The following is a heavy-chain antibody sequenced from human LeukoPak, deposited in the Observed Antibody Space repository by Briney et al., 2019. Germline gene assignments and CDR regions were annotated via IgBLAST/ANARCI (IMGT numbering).Heavy chain of an antibody. J-gene: IGHJ4*02. CDR1: GFTFSRYW. CDR2: INSDGSST. CDR3: ARGGYYSSGTHDY. V-gene: IGHV3-74*01. Sequence: PGRSLRLSCAASGFTFSRYWMDWVRQAPGKGLVWVSRINSDGSSTTYADSAKGRFTISRDNARDTLYLQMNSLRAEDTAVYYCARGGYYSSGTHDYWGQGTLVTVSS. D-gene: IGHD3-10*01.